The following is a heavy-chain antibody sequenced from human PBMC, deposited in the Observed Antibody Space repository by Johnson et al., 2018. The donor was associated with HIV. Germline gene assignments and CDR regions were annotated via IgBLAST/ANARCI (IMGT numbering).Heavy chain of an antibody. J-gene: IGHJ3*02. Sequence: QMQLVESGGGVVQPWRSLRLSCAASGFTFSSYGMHWVRQAPGKWLEWVAVISYDGSNKYYVDSVKGRFTISRDKSKNTLYLQMNSLRAEDTAVYYCAKDGAMAVDSSGVRDDAFDIWGPGTMVTVSS. D-gene: IGHD3-22*01. V-gene: IGHV3-30*18. CDR2: ISYDGSNK. CDR1: GFTFSSYG. CDR3: AKDGAMAVDSSGVRDDAFDI.